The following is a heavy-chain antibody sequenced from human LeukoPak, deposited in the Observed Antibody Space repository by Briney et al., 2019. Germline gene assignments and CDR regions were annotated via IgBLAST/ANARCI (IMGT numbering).Heavy chain of an antibody. V-gene: IGHV1-46*01. CDR3: ARDHLVTTILYYYYYGMDV. CDR2: INPSGGST. D-gene: IGHD5-12*01. Sequence: GASVKVSFKASGYTFTSYYMHWVRQAPGQGLEWMGIINPSGGSTSYAQKFQGRVTMTRDTSTSTVYMELSSLRSEDTAVYYCARDHLVTTILYYYYYGMDVWGQGTTVTVSS. CDR1: GYTFTSYY. J-gene: IGHJ6*02.